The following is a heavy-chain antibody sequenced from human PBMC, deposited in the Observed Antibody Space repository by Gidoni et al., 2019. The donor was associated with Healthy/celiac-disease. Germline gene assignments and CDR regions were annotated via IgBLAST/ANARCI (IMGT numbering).Heavy chain of an antibody. V-gene: IGHV1-46*01. CDR1: GYTFTSYY. D-gene: IGHD6-13*01. J-gene: IGHJ4*02. Sequence: QVQLVQSGAAVKKPGASVKVSCTASGYTFTSYYMHWGRQAPGQGLEWMGIINPSGGSTSYTQKFQGRVTMTRDTSTSTVYMELSSLRSEDTAVYYCARVGMALGPYDYWGQGTLVTVSS. CDR3: ARVGMALGPYDY. CDR2: INPSGGST.